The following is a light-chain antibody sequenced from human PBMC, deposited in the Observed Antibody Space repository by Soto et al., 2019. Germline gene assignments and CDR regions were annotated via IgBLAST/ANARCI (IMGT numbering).Light chain of an antibody. J-gene: IGKJ5*01. Sequence: EIVLTQSPATLSLSPGEIATLSCRTSYSVNTYLAWYQQKPGQPPRLLIYDASTRAPGIPARFSGSGSGTDFTLTISGLEPEDFVVYYCQQRSNSITFGQGTRLDIK. CDR3: QQRSNSIT. CDR1: YSVNTY. V-gene: IGKV3-11*01. CDR2: DAS.